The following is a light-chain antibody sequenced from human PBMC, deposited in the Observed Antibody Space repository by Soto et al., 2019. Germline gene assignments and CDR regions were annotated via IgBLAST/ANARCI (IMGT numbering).Light chain of an antibody. V-gene: IGKV3-15*01. Sequence: EIAMTQSPATLSVSPGERATLSCRASQSVNSNLAWYQQKPGQAPRLLIYGASTRATGIPARFSGSGSGTEFTVTISSLQSEDFAVYYCQQCYNWPLTFGGGTXV. CDR2: GAS. J-gene: IGKJ4*01. CDR3: QQCYNWPLT. CDR1: QSVNSN.